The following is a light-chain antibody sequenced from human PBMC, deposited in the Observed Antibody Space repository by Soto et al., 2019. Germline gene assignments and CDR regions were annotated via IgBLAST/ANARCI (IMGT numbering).Light chain of an antibody. Sequence: QSALTQPASVSGSPGQSITISCTGTSSDVGRYNFVSWYQQQPGKAPKLIISEVSNRPSGVSNRFSGSKSGNTASLTISGLQAEDEADYFCSSFTSSTTLDVFGTGTKLIVL. CDR2: EVS. CDR1: SSDVGRYNF. CDR3: SSFTSSTTLDV. J-gene: IGLJ1*01. V-gene: IGLV2-14*01.